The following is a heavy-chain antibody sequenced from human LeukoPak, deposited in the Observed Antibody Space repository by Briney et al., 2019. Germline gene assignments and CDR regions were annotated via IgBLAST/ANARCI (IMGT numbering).Heavy chain of an antibody. J-gene: IGHJ4*02. CDR1: GYSFIDYY. D-gene: IGHD2-2*01. V-gene: IGHV1-2*02. CDR3: ARAPGPYTTSRLHY. Sequence: GASVKVSCKTSGYSFIDYYIHWMRQAPGQGPEWMGRIDPHSGGTHYEQKFQVRVTLTRDTSISTVYMELSGLRSDDTAVYYCARAPGPYTTSRLHYWGQGTLVTVSS. CDR2: IDPHSGGT.